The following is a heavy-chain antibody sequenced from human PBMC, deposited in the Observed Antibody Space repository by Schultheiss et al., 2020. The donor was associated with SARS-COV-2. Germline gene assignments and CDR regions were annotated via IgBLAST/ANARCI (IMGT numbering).Heavy chain of an antibody. D-gene: IGHD3-10*01. V-gene: IGHV1-18*01. J-gene: IGHJ6*02. CDR3: ARDGRHGSGNDYYYYGMDV. CDR2: ISPYTGDT. Sequence: ASVKVSCKASGYTFTGYGLNWVRQAPGQGLEWMGWISPYTGDTKYAQNLQGRVIMTTDTSTNTAYMELRSLRSDDTAVYYCARDGRHGSGNDYYYYGMDVWGQGTTVTVSS. CDR1: GYTFTGYG.